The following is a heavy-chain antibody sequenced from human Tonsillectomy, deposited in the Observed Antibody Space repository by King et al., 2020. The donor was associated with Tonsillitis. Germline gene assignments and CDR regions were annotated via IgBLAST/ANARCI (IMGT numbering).Heavy chain of an antibody. CDR2: IDQDGTDK. D-gene: IGHD6-19*01. CDR1: GFTFSTYW. V-gene: IGHV3-7*01. Sequence: VQLVESGGGLVQPGGSLRLSCAASGFTFSTYWMTWVPQASGKGLEWGATIDQDGTDKNYGDSGKGRFTISRDNAKNLLYLQMNSLGGEDTAVYYCAGGGGWLIDHWAQGTLVIVSS. J-gene: IGHJ4*02. CDR3: AGGGGWLIDH.